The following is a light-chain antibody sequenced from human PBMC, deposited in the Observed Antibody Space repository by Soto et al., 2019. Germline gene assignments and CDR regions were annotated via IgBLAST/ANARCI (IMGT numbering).Light chain of an antibody. CDR3: QKYDSAPLT. CDR1: QSVSSNH. V-gene: IGKV3-20*01. J-gene: IGKJ4*01. CDR2: GGS. Sequence: DIVLTQSPGTLSLSPGERATLYCRASQSVSSNHLAWYQQKPGQAPRLLIYGGSSRATGIPVRFSGSGSETDFTLTISSLQPEDVATYYCQKYDSAPLTFGGGTKVEIK.